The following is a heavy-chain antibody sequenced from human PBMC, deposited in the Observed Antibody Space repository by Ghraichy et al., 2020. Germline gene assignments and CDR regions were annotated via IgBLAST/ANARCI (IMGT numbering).Heavy chain of an antibody. Sequence: GGSLRLSCAASGFTFGFTFSSSTMIWARQAPGKGLEWVSGIGGSGGGTYYADSVKGRFTISRDNSKNTVYLQMNSLRVEDTAIYYCAREGKNFDCWGQGTLVTVSS. CDR3: AREGKNFDC. D-gene: IGHD2/OR15-2a*01. J-gene: IGHJ4*02. CDR2: IGGSGGGT. CDR1: GFTFGFTFSSST. V-gene: IGHV3-23*01.